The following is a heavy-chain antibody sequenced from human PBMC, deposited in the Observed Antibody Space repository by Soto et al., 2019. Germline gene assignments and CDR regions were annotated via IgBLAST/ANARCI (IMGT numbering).Heavy chain of an antibody. CDR1: GFSIRDYW. V-gene: IGHV3-74*01. J-gene: IGHJ6*02. Sequence: LRLSCEASGFSIRDYWMHWVRQAPGEGLVWVSCINGDASSTTYADSVKGRFTISRDDAKNTVYLQMTSLRAEDTAVYFCARDRSYAMEVWGQGTRVTVSS. CDR3: ARDRSYAMEV. CDR2: INGDASST.